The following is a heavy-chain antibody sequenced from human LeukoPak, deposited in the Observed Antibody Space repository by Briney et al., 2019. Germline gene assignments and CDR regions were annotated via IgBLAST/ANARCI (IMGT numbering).Heavy chain of an antibody. J-gene: IGHJ4*02. Sequence: GASVKVSCKASGYTFTSYDINWVRQATGQGLEWMGWMNPNSGNTGYAQKFQGRVTMTRNTSISTAYLELNSLSSEDTAAYYCARGFKIAAAGTICGYWGQGTLVTVSS. CDR1: GYTFTSYD. CDR2: MNPNSGNT. V-gene: IGHV1-8*01. D-gene: IGHD6-13*01. CDR3: ARGFKIAAAGTICGY.